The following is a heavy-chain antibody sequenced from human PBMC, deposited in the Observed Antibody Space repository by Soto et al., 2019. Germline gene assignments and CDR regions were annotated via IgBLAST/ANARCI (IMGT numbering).Heavy chain of an antibody. CDR3: ARVMWGYYYYMDV. D-gene: IGHD7-27*01. CDR2: IYYIGNT. V-gene: IGHV4-39*07. J-gene: IGHJ6*03. Sequence: SETLSLTCIVSNGSISSRSSYWGWIRQTPGKGLEWIGSIYYIGNTYYNPSLKSRVTISIDTSKTQFSLKLSSVTAADTAVYYCARVMWGYYYYMDVWGKGTTVTVSS. CDR1: NGSISSRSSY.